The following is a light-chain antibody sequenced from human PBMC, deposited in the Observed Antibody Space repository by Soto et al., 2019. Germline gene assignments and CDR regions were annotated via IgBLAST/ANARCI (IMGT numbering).Light chain of an antibody. CDR2: KAS. V-gene: IGKV1-5*03. J-gene: IGKJ1*01. Sequence: DIQMTQSPSTLSASVGDRVTITCRASESISTWLAWYQQKPRKAPKLLIYKASSLASEVPSRFSGSGSGTEFTLTISSLQPDDFATYYCQQYNSYPWTFGQGTKVEIK. CDR3: QQYNSYPWT. CDR1: ESISTW.